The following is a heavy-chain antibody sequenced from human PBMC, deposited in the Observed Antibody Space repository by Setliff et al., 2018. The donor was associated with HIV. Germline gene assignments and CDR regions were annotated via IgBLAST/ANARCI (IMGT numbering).Heavy chain of an antibody. J-gene: IGHJ4*02. CDR3: ARWHPPYGFWEEDY. CDR1: GGSISSGGYY. V-gene: IGHV4-31*03. Sequence: PSETLSLTCTVSGGSISSGGYYWSWIRQHPGKGLEWIGYIYYSGSTYYNPSLKTRVTISVDGSKNQFSLKLKSVTAADTAVYYCARWHPPYGFWEEDYWGQGTLVTVSS. D-gene: IGHD3-10*01. CDR2: IYYSGST.